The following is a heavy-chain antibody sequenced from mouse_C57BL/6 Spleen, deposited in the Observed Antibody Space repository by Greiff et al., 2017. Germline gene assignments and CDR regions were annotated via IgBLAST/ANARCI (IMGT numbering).Heavy chain of an antibody. J-gene: IGHJ4*01. CDR2: IDPSDSET. V-gene: IGHV1-52*01. CDR3: ARYYSKEGDYYAMDY. CDR1: GYTFTSYW. D-gene: IGHD2-5*01. Sequence: QVQLQQSGAELVRPGSSVKLSCKASGYTFTSYWMHWVKQRPIQGLEWIGNIDPSDSETHYNQKFKDKATLTVDKSSSTAYMQLSSLTSEDSAVYYCARYYSKEGDYYAMDYWGQGTSVTVSS.